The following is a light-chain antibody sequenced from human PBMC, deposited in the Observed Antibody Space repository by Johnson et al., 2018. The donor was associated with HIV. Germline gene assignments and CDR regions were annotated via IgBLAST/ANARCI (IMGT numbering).Light chain of an antibody. CDR3: GIWDASLSTLYG. Sequence: QPVLTQPPSVSAAPGQRVNISCSGNISNIESYFVSWYHQLPGAAPTLLIYEDNKRPSGIPDRFSGSKSGTTATLGIPGLQTGDEADYYCGIWDASLSTLYGFGSGTTITVL. V-gene: IGLV1-51*02. CDR1: ISNIESYF. CDR2: EDN. J-gene: IGLJ1*01.